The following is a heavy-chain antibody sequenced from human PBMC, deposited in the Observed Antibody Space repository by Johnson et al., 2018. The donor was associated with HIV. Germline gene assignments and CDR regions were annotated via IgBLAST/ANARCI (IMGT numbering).Heavy chain of an antibody. CDR3: ARVGANFDAFDI. CDR1: GFTFSSYA. J-gene: IGHJ3*02. Sequence: QVLLVESGGGVVQPGRSLRLSCAASGFTFSSYAMHWVRQAPGKGLEWVAVISYDGSNNYYSDSVTGRFTISRDNSKNTLYLQMNSLRGEDTAVYYCARVGANFDAFDIWGQGTMVTVSS. CDR2: ISYDGSNN. V-gene: IGHV3-30*04. D-gene: IGHD4/OR15-4a*01.